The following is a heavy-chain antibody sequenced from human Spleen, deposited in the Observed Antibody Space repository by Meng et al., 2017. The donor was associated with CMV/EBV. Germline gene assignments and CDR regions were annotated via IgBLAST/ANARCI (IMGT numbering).Heavy chain of an antibody. CDR3: ARVCNWGSSNYFDN. D-gene: IGHD7-27*01. J-gene: IGHJ4*02. CDR2: INWNGGST. V-gene: IGHV3-20*03. Sequence: ASGFTCDDYGISWFRQPLGKGLEWVSGINWNGGSTGYADSVKGRFTISRDNAKNSLYLQMNSLGAEDTALYYCARVCNWGSSNYFDNWGQGTLVTVSS. CDR1: GFTCDDYG.